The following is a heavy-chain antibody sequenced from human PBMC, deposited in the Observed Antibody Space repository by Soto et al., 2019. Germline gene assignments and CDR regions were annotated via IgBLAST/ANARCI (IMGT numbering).Heavy chain of an antibody. V-gene: IGHV2-5*02. CDR3: THSTEAIGGIITDSDF. CDR1: GFSLTTSEVG. CDR2: IFGDDDK. Sequence: QITLKESGPTLVKPTQTLTLTCTFSGFSLTTSEVGVGWIRQTPGKALEWLALIFGDDDKRYKPSLKTRLTITKDTSNNQVVLTFTNVDPVDTATYFCTHSTEAIGGIITDSDFWGQGTLVTVSS. J-gene: IGHJ4*02. D-gene: IGHD3-16*02.